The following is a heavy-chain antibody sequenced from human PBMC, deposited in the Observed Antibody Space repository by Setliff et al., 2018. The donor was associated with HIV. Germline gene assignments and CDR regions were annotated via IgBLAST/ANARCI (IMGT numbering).Heavy chain of an antibody. J-gene: IGHJ4*02. Sequence: SETLSLTCTVSGGSISSSSYYWGWIRQPPGKGLEWIGSIYYSGSTYYNPSLRSPVAISVDTSKNQFSLKLTSVTAADTAVYYCAREDSSYHYFDYWGQGTLVTVSS. V-gene: IGHV4-39*02. CDR3: AREDSSYHYFDY. CDR2: IYYSGST. CDR1: GGSISSSSYY. D-gene: IGHD6-6*01.